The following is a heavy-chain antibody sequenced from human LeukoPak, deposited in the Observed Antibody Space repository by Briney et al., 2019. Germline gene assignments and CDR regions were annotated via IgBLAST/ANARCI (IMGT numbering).Heavy chain of an antibody. Sequence: GGSLRLSCGASGLTVSSYAMSWVRQAPGKGLEWVSTIIGSAANTYYADSVKGRFTISRDDSKNTVYLQMNSLRAEDTAVYYCASLAFRGYDDYWGQGTLVTVSS. D-gene: IGHD5-12*01. CDR1: GLTVSSYA. J-gene: IGHJ4*02. V-gene: IGHV3-23*01. CDR2: IIGSAANT. CDR3: ASLAFRGYDDY.